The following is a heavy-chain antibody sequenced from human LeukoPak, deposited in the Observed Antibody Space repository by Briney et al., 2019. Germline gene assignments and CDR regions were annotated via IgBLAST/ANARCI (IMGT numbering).Heavy chain of an antibody. J-gene: IGHJ5*02. CDR1: GGSISSSSYY. Sequence: PSETLSLTCTVSGGSISSSSYYWGWIRQPPGKGLEWIGSIYYSGSTYYNPSLKSRVTISVDTPKNQFSLKLSSVTAADTAVYYCARVLYYYDSSGDNWFDPWGQGTLVTVSS. V-gene: IGHV4-39*01. D-gene: IGHD3-22*01. CDR2: IYYSGST. CDR3: ARVLYYYDSSGDNWFDP.